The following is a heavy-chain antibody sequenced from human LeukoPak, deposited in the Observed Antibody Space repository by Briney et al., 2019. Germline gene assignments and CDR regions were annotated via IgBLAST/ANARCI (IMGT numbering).Heavy chain of an antibody. CDR3: ARGDCGDYYYYQYMDV. CDR2: IKQDGSEK. V-gene: IGHV3-7*01. J-gene: IGHJ6*03. CDR1: GFTFSSYW. Sequence: GGSLRLSCAASGFTFSSYWMSWVRQAPGKGLEWVAHIKQDGSEKYYVDSVKGRFTISRDNSKNTLYLQMNSLRAEDTAVYYCARGDCGDYYYYQYMDVWGKGTTVTVSS. D-gene: IGHD4-17*01.